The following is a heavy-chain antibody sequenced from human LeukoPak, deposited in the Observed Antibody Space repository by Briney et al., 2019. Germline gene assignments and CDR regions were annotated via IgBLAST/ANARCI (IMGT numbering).Heavy chain of an antibody. V-gene: IGHV4-61*02. CDR2: IYTSGST. D-gene: IGHD3-10*01. J-gene: IGHJ4*02. Sequence: SETLSLTCTVSGGSISSGSYYWSWIRQPAGKGLEWIGRIYTSGSTNYNPSLKSRVTISVDTSKNQFSLKLSSVTAADTAVYYCARHGAVRGVGPFDYWGQGTLVTVSS. CDR3: ARHGAVRGVGPFDY. CDR1: GGSISSGSYY.